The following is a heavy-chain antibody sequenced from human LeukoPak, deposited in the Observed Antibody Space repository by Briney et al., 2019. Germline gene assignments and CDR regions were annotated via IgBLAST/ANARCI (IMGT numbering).Heavy chain of an antibody. J-gene: IGHJ5*01. CDR2: IIGRNGDT. D-gene: IGHD2/OR15-2a*01. CDR3: AKYGVFLPPGSHIPHWFDF. V-gene: IGHV3-23*01. Sequence: PGGSLRLSCAASGFTFSSYDVAWVRQAPGKTLEWVSSIIGRNGDTYYTDSVKGRFTISRDISKSSVYLQMSSLRGDDTAVYYCAKYGVFLPPGSHIPHWFDFWSQGSLVTVSS. CDR1: GFTFSSYD.